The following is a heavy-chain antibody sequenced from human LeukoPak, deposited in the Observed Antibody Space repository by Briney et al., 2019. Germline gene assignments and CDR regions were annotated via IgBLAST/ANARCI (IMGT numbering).Heavy chain of an antibody. Sequence: SETLSLTCTVSGGSISSYYWSWIRQPPGKGLEWIGYIYYSGSTNYNPSLKSRVTISVDTSKNQFSLKPSSVTAADTAVYYCARGGVTTFDYWGQGTLVTVSS. CDR1: GGSISSYY. J-gene: IGHJ4*02. CDR2: IYYSGST. V-gene: IGHV4-59*01. CDR3: ARGGVTTFDY. D-gene: IGHD4-17*01.